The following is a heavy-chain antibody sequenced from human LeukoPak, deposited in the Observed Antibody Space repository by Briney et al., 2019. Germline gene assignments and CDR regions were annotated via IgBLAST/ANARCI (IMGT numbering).Heavy chain of an antibody. V-gene: IGHV4-59*10. CDR3: ARLSIAAAGTVVWFDP. D-gene: IGHD6-13*01. CDR2: IYTSGST. Sequence: PSETLSLTCSVYGVSFSGYYWRWLRQPPGKELEGIVRIYTSGSTNYNPSLKSRVLMSVDTSKNQFSLKLSSVTAADTAVYYCARLSIAAAGTVVWFDPWGQGTLVTVSS. CDR1: GVSFSGYY. J-gene: IGHJ5*02.